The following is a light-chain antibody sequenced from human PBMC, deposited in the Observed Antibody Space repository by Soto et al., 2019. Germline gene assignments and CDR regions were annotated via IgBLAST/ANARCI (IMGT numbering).Light chain of an antibody. CDR1: QSVSSSY. CDR3: QQSGSSRT. Sequence: VLTLSKSTLSLSQGERATLSCRASQSVSSSYLAWYQQKPGQAPRLLIYGASSRATGIPDRFSGSGSGTDFTLTISRLEPDDFAVYYCQQSGSSRTFGQVTKVDIK. CDR2: GAS. J-gene: IGKJ1*01. V-gene: IGKV3-20*01.